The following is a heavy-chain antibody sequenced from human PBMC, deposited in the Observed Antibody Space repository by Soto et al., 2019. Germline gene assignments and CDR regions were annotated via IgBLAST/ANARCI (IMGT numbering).Heavy chain of an antibody. Sequence: GGSLRLSCAASGFTFSSYGMHWVRQAPGKGLEWVAVIWYDGSNKYYADSVKGRFTISRDNSKNTLYLQMNSLRAEDTAVYYCAGRANYGLQDYWGHGTLVTVSS. CDR2: IWYDGSNK. CDR3: AGRANYGLQDY. D-gene: IGHD1-7*01. J-gene: IGHJ4*01. V-gene: IGHV3-33*01. CDR1: GFTFSSYG.